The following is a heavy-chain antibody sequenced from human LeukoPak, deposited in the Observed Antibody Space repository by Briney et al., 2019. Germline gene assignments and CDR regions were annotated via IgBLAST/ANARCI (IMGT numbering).Heavy chain of an antibody. CDR1: GYTFTSYD. Sequence: ASVKVSCKASGYTFTSYDINWVRQATGQGLEWMGWMNPNSGNTGYAQKFQGRVTMTRNTSISTAYMELSSLRSEDTAVYYCAKRLPPSKRITMVRGAISGGNWFDPWGQGTLVTVSS. J-gene: IGHJ5*02. D-gene: IGHD3-10*01. V-gene: IGHV1-8*01. CDR2: MNPNSGNT. CDR3: AKRLPPSKRITMVRGAISGGNWFDP.